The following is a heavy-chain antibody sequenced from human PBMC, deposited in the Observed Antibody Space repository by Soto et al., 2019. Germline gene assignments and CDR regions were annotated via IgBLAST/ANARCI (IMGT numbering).Heavy chain of an antibody. CDR3: ARGENTIFGVVGDYYYYYGMDV. CDR2: INHSGST. CDR1: GGSFSGYY. V-gene: IGHV4-34*01. D-gene: IGHD3-3*01. Sequence: PSETLSLTCAVYGGSFSGYYWSWTRQPPGKGLEWIGEINHSGSTNYNPSLKSRVTISVDTSKNQFSLKLSSVTAADTAVYYCARGENTIFGVVGDYYYYYGMDVWGQGTTVTVSS. J-gene: IGHJ6*02.